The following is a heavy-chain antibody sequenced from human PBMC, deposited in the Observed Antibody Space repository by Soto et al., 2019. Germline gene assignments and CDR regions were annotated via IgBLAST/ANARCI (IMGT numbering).Heavy chain of an antibody. CDR1: GGSINSNSYY. J-gene: IGHJ4*02. Sequence: QLQLQESGPGLVKPSETLSLTCTVSGGSINSNSYYWGWIRQPPGKGLEWIGSIYYSGSTYYNPSLKSRVTISVDTSKNQFSLKLSSVTAADTAVYYCARVRPPYPYYFDYWGRGTLVTVSS. V-gene: IGHV4-39*01. CDR2: IYYSGST. CDR3: ARVRPPYPYYFDY. D-gene: IGHD1-1*01.